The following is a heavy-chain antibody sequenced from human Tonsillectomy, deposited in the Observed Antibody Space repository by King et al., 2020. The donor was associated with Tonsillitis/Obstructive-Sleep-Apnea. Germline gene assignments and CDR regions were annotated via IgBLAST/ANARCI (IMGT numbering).Heavy chain of an antibody. Sequence: VQLVQSGAEVKKPGSSVKVSCKASGGTFSSYAIGWVRQAPGQGLEWMGRIVPMLDIGNYAQKFQGRVTITADKSTSTAYMELSSLRSEDTAVYYCAIIAPAIGEAYYFYYMDVWGKGTTVTVSS. D-gene: IGHD5-12*01. CDR2: IVPMLDIG. CDR3: AIIAPAIGEAYYFYYMDV. J-gene: IGHJ6*03. V-gene: IGHV1-69*09. CDR1: GGTFSSYA.